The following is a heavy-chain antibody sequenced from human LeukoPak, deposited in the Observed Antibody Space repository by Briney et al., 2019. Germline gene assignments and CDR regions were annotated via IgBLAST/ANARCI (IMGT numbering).Heavy chain of an antibody. CDR1: GFTFSSYS. V-gene: IGHV3-21*01. CDR2: ISSSSSYI. Sequence: GSLRLSCAASGFTFSSYSMNWVRQAPGKGLEWVSSISSSSSYIYYADSVKGRITISRDNAKNSLYLQMNSLRAEDTAVYYCAREKGYYDSSGLDYWGQGTLVTVSS. D-gene: IGHD3-22*01. J-gene: IGHJ4*02. CDR3: AREKGYYDSSGLDY.